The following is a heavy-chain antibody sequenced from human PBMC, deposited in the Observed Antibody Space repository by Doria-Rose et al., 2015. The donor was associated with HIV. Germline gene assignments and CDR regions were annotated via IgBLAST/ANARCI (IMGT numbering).Heavy chain of an antibody. CDR1: GVSLSSPGMG. D-gene: IGHD6-13*01. CDR2: MFTDDER. Sequence: SGPVLVKPTETLTLTCTVSGVSLSSPGMGVSWIRQPPGKALEWLANMFTDDERSYKTSLKSRLTIFRGTSKSQVVLTMTDMGPVDTATYYCARIKSSRWYHKYYFDFWGQGALVIVSA. V-gene: IGHV2-26*01. J-gene: IGHJ4*02. CDR3: ARIKSSRWYHKYYFDF.